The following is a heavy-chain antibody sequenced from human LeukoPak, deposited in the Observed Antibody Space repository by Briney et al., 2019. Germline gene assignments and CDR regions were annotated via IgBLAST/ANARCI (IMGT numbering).Heavy chain of an antibody. V-gene: IGHV3-30*18. CDR3: AKGEWIQLWFGDY. J-gene: IGHJ4*02. CDR1: GFTFSSYG. D-gene: IGHD5-18*01. Sequence: PGRSLRLSCAASGFTFSSYGMHWVRQAPGKGLEWVAVISYDGSNKYYADSVKGRFTISRDNSKYTLYLQMNSLRAEDTAVYYCAKGEWIQLWFGDYWGQGTLVTVSS. CDR2: ISYDGSNK.